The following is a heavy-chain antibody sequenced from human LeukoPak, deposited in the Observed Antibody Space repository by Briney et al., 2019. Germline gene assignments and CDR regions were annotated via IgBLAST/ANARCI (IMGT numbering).Heavy chain of an antibody. CDR3: ARVPAAGTQFDD. Sequence: PGGSLRLSCTASRFTFNKYWMHWVRQAPGKGLVWVSRINNDASSISYADSVKGRFTISRDNAKNTLYLQMNSLRAEDTAVYYCARVPAAGTQFDDWGQGTLVTVSS. CDR1: RFTFNKYW. CDR2: INNDASSI. D-gene: IGHD6-13*01. J-gene: IGHJ4*02. V-gene: IGHV3-74*01.